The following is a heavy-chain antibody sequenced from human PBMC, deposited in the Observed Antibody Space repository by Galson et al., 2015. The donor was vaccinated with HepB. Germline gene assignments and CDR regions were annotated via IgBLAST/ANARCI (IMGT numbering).Heavy chain of an antibody. V-gene: IGHV3-48*02. J-gene: IGHJ5*02. D-gene: IGHD2-21*01. Sequence: SLRLSCAASGFTFSDYSMNWVRQAPGKGLEWISYISRSSKVIHYADSVKGRFTISRDNAENSLYLQMDSLRDGDTAVYYCVRDGGDSYNWFDLWGQGTLVTVSS. CDR3: VRDGGDSYNWFDL. CDR2: ISRSSKVI. CDR1: GFTFSDYS.